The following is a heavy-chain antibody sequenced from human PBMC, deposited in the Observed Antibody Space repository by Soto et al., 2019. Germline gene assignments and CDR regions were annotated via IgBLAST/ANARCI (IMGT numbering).Heavy chain of an antibody. CDR3: ARLTTVTTKANWFDP. J-gene: IGHJ5*02. V-gene: IGHV1-2*02. D-gene: IGHD4-17*01. CDR2: INPNSGGT. Sequence: ASVKVSCKASGYTFTSYGISWVRQAPGQGLEWMGWINPNSGGTNYAQKFQGRVTMTRDTSISTAYMELSRLRSDDTAVYYCARLTTVTTKANWFDPWGQGTLVTVSS. CDR1: GYTFTSYG.